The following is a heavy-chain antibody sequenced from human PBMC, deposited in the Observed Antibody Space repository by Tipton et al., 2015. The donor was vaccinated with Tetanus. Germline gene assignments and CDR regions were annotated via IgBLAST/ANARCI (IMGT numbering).Heavy chain of an antibody. D-gene: IGHD3-10*02. CDR3: ARVTYVDDY. J-gene: IGHJ4*02. V-gene: IGHV4-34*01. CDR1: GGSFSGYY. CDR2: INHSGST. Sequence: TLSLTCAVYGGSFSGYYWSWIRQPPGKGLEWIGEINHSGSTNYNPSLKSRVTISADTPKNQFSLKLSSVTAADTAVYYCARVTYVDDYWGQGTLVTVSS.